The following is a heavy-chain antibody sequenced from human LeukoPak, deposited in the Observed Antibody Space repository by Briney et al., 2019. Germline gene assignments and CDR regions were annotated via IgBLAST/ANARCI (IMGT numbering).Heavy chain of an antibody. V-gene: IGHV1-2*04. CDR3: ARVPEPAANTYYQYDMDV. CDR2: INPNSGGT. Sequence: ASVKVSCKAYGYSFTCYYIHWVRQAPGQGLEWMGWINPNSGGTSYAQKFQGWVTMTRDTSISTAFMELSRLRSDDTAVYYCARVPEPAANTYYQYDMDVWGTGSTVTVSS. CDR1: GYSFTCYY. D-gene: IGHD2-2*01. J-gene: IGHJ6*03.